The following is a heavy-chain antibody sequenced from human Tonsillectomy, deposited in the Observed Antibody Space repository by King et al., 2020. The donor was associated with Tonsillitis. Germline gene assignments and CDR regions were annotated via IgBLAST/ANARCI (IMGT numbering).Heavy chain of an antibody. V-gene: IGHV4-30-4*01. CDR3: ARVPDYYDRSGPAIFDS. J-gene: IGHJ4*02. CDR2: IYYSGST. Sequence: QLQESGPGLVKPSQTLSLTCTVSGGSISSGDYYWSWIRQPPGKGLEWIGYIYYSGSTYYNPSLKSRVTISVDTSKNQFSLKLSSVTAADTAVYYCARVPDYYDRSGPAIFDSWGQGTLVTVSS. CDR1: GGSISSGDYY. D-gene: IGHD3-22*01.